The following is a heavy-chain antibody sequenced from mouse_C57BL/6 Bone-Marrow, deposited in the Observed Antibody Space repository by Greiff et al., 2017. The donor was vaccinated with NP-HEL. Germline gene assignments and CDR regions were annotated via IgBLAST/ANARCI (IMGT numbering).Heavy chain of an antibody. Sequence: VMLVESGGGLVQPGGSMKLSCAASGFTFSDAWLDWVRQSPEKGLEWVAEIRNKANNHATYYAESVKGRFTISRDDSKSGVYLQMNSLRAEDTGIYYCVYSNYTPWCAYWGQGTLGTVSA. CDR1: GFTFSDAW. CDR3: VYSNYTPWCAY. J-gene: IGHJ3*01. V-gene: IGHV6-6*01. CDR2: IRNKANNHAT. D-gene: IGHD2-5*01.